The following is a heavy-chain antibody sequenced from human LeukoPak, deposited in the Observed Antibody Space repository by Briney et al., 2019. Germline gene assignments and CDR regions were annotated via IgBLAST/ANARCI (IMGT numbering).Heavy chain of an antibody. CDR2: IYSGGST. J-gene: IGHJ6*02. D-gene: IGHD6-13*01. Sequence: GGSLRLSCAASGFTVSSNYMSWVRQAPGKGLEWVSVIYSGGSTYYADSVKGRFTISRDNSKNTLYLQMNSLRAEDTAVYYCASSIAAAGTRNGYYGMDVWGQGTTVTVSS. V-gene: IGHV3-66*01. CDR1: GFTVSSNY. CDR3: ASSIAAAGTRNGYYGMDV.